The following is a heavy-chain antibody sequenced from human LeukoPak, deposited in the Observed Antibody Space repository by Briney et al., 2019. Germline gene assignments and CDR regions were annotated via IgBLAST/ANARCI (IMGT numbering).Heavy chain of an antibody. CDR1: GFTFSSYV. D-gene: IGHD1-7*01. Sequence: GGSLRLSCAASGFTFSSYVMSWVRQAPGKGLEWVSAISGSGGSTYYADSVKGRFTISRDNSKNTLYLQMNSVRAEDTAVYYCVGWGISGITNHWGQGTLVTVSS. CDR3: VGWGISGITNH. V-gene: IGHV3-23*01. J-gene: IGHJ4*02. CDR2: ISGSGGST.